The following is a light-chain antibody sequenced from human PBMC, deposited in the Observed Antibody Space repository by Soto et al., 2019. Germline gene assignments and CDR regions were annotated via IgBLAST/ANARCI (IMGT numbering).Light chain of an antibody. J-gene: IGKJ5*01. CDR3: QQYYSTPRT. CDR1: HSVFYSSNNKNY. Sequence: DIVMTQSPDSLAVSLGERATINCKSIHSVFYSSNNKNYLAWYQQKPGQPPKLLIYWASTRESGVPDRFSGSGSGTDFTLTISRLQAEDVAVYYCQQYYSTPRTFGQGTRVEIK. CDR2: WAS. V-gene: IGKV4-1*01.